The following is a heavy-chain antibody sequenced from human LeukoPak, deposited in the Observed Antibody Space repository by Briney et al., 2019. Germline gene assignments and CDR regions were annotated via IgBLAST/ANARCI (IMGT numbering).Heavy chain of an antibody. D-gene: IGHD6-19*01. CDR2: MYYSGSS. CDR1: GDSISADY. J-gene: IGHJ4*02. CDR3: ARGSGWYYY. V-gene: IGHV4-59*01. Sequence: KTSETLSLTCTVSGDSISADYWTWIRQPPGKGLEWIGHMYYSGSSSYSPSLKSRATVSMDTSKNQFSLSLSSVTAADTAVYYCARGSGWYYYWGQGTLVTVSS.